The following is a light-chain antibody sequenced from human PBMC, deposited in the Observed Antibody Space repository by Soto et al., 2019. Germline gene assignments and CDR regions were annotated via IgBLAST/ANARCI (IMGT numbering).Light chain of an antibody. CDR1: QSVGSY. Sequence: EIVLTQSPATLSLSPGERATLSCRASQSVGSYLAWYQQKPGQAPRLLIYDVSNRATGIPARFSGSGSGTDFTLTISSPEPEDFAVYYCQQRNKWPPIFTFGPGTTVDFK. V-gene: IGKV3-11*01. J-gene: IGKJ3*01. CDR3: QQRNKWPPIFT. CDR2: DVS.